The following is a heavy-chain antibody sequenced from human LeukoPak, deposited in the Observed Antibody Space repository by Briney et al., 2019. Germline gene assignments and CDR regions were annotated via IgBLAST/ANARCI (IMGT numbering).Heavy chain of an antibody. D-gene: IGHD7-27*01. V-gene: IGHV3-48*03. CDR2: ISSGGSTI. Sequence: GGSLRLSCAASGFTFSSYEMNWVRQAPGKGLEWVSYISSGGSTIYYADSMKGRFTISRDNAKNSLYLQMNSLRAEDTAVYYCARELLGIGDWWGQGTLVTVSS. CDR1: GFTFSSYE. J-gene: IGHJ4*02. CDR3: ARELLGIGDW.